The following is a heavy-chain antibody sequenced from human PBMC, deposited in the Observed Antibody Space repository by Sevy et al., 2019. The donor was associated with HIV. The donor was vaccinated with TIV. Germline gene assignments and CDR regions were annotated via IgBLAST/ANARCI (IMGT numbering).Heavy chain of an antibody. D-gene: IGHD3-16*01. V-gene: IGHV3-49*03. J-gene: IGHJ3*01. CDR3: TRGPRGGWAFDL. Sequence: GGSLRLSCTASGFTFGDYAMSWFRQAPGKGLKWVGLFRSKGYGGTTEYAASVKGRFIMSRDDSKSIAYLQMNSLKTEDTAVYYCTRGPRGGWAFDLWGQGTMVTVSS. CDR1: GFTFGDYA. CDR2: FRSKGYGGTT.